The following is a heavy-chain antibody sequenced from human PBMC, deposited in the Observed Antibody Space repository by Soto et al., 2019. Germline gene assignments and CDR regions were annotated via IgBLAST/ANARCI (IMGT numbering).Heavy chain of an antibody. CDR1: GFTFSDFG. J-gene: IGHJ6*02. CDR3: AKAPFRRPYYFYGMDV. V-gene: IGHV3-30*18. CDR2: ISEDAETD. D-gene: IGHD3-10*01. Sequence: PGGSLRLSCVASGFTFSDFGMHWVRQGPGKGLEWLAVISEDAETDFHAGSVKGRFTVSRDNFKETLYLQMNSLTTDDSGVYFCAKAPFRRPYYFYGMDVWGQGTTVTVSS.